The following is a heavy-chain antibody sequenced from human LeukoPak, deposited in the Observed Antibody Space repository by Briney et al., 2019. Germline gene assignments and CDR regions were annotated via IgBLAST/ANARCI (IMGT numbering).Heavy chain of an antibody. J-gene: IGHJ4*02. V-gene: IGHV4-61*05. CDR2: IYYSGST. CDR3: ARKGGYYDSSGPFDY. Sequence: SETLSLTCTVSGGSISSSSYYWGWIRQPPGKGLEWIGYIYYSGSTNYNPSLKSRVTISVDTSKNQFSLKLSSVTAADTAVYYCARKGGYYDSSGPFDYWGQGTLVTVSS. CDR1: GGSISSSSYY. D-gene: IGHD3-22*01.